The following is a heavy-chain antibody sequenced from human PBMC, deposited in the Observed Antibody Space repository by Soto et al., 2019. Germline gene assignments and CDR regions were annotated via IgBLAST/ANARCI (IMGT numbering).Heavy chain of an antibody. D-gene: IGHD3-3*01. CDR3: ATGVIWIGYFTVDS. V-gene: IGHV1-18*01. CDR2: ISAYNGNT. Sequence: ASVKVSCKASGYTFTSYGISWVRQAPGQGLEWMGWISAYNGNTNYAPKFQGRVTITADESTGTAYMTLSSLASDDTAVYYCATGVIWIGYFTVDSWGQGTRVTVSS. CDR1: GYTFTSYG. J-gene: IGHJ4*02.